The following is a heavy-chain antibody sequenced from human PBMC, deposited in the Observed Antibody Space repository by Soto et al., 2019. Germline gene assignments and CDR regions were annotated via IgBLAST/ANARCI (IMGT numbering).Heavy chain of an antibody. CDR3: ARVQGDSSGLSAFDI. CDR1: GGTFSSYT. CDR2: IIPILGIA. V-gene: IGHV1-69*02. Sequence: QVQLVQSGAEVKKPGSSVKVSCKASGGTFSSYTISWVRQAPGQGLEWMGRIIPILGIANYAQKFQGRVTITADKSTSTAYMELSSLRSEDTAVYYCARVQGDSSGLSAFDIWGQGTMVTVSS. D-gene: IGHD3-22*01. J-gene: IGHJ3*02.